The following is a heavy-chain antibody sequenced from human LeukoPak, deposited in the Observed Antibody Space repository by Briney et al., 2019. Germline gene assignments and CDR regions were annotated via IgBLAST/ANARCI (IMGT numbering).Heavy chain of an antibody. CDR2: IIPIFGTA. J-gene: IGHJ4*02. CDR1: GGTFSSYA. CDR3: AILGYCSGGSCYSTGP. V-gene: IGHV1-69*05. Sequence: SVKVSCKASGGTFSSYAISWVRQAPGQGLEWMGRIIPIFGTANYAQKFQGRVTITTDESTSTAYMELSSLRSEDTAVYYCAILGYCSGGSCYSTGPWGQGTLVTVSS. D-gene: IGHD2-15*01.